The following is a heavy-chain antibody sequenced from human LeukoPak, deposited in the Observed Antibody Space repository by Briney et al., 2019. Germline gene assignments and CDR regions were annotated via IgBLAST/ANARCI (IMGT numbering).Heavy chain of an antibody. CDR3: AGGVITGQNIDIHWFDP. CDR1: GGSFSGHY. Sequence: SETLSLTCAVYGGSFSGHYWSWIRQPPGKGLEWIGEINHNGSTNYNPSLKSRVTISVDTSKNQFSLKLSSVTAADTAVYYCAGGVITGQNIDIHWFDPWGQGTLVTVSS. CDR2: INHNGST. D-gene: IGHD1-14*01. V-gene: IGHV4-34*01. J-gene: IGHJ5*02.